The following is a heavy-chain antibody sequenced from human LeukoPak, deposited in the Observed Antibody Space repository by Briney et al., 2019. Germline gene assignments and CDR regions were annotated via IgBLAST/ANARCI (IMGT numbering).Heavy chain of an antibody. CDR2: INPNSGGT. CDR3: ARDVPNDFWSNYYFYYFDY. J-gene: IGHJ4*02. Sequence: GASVKVSCKASGYTFIGYYTHWVRQAPGQGLEWMGWINPNSGGTNYGQKFQGRVIMTRDTSISTAYMELSRLRSDDTAVYYCARDVPNDFWSNYYFYYFDYWGQGTLVTVSS. V-gene: IGHV1-2*02. D-gene: IGHD3-3*01. CDR1: GYTFIGYY.